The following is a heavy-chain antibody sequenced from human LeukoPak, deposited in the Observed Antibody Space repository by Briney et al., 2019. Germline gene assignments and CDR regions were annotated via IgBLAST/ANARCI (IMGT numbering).Heavy chain of an antibody. CDR3: ARHWSGYTYAGKYYFYGMDV. J-gene: IGHJ6*02. D-gene: IGHD5-18*01. CDR1: GGVISTYY. Sequence: SETLSLTCTVSGGVISTYYWSWIRQPPGKGLEWIGYIYYTGSNNYNPSLKSRVTISVDTSKNKISLKLSSVTATDTAVYYCARHWSGYTYAGKYYFYGMDVWGQGTTVTVSS. V-gene: IGHV4-59*08. CDR2: IYYTGSN.